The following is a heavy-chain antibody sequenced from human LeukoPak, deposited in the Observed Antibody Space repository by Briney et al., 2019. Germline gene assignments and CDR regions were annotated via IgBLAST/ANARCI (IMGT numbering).Heavy chain of an antibody. CDR1: GFTFNTYG. J-gene: IGHJ4*02. CDR2: TCGSGGAT. D-gene: IGHD3-22*01. CDR3: ARDLRICPRKYDSSSHPFDY. Sequence: GGSLRLSCAASGFTFNTYGMNWVRQAPGKGLEWVSVTCGSGGATYYADSVKGRFTISRDNSKNILYLQMNSLRAEDTAIYYCARDLRICPRKYDSSSHPFDYWGQGTLVTVSS. V-gene: IGHV3-23*01.